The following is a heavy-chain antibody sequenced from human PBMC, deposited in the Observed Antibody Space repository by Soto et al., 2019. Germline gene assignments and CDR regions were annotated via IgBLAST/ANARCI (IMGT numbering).Heavy chain of an antibody. Sequence: GGSLRLSCAASGFTFSSYGMHWVRQAPGKGLEWVAVISYDGSNKYYADSVKGRFTISRDNSKNTLYLQMNSLRAEDTAVYYCAKDLRRSWPELGLDYYYYGMDVWGQGTTVTVSS. CDR3: AKDLRRSWPELGLDYYYYGMDV. J-gene: IGHJ6*02. CDR1: GFTFSSYG. D-gene: IGHD6-13*01. V-gene: IGHV3-30*18. CDR2: ISYDGSNK.